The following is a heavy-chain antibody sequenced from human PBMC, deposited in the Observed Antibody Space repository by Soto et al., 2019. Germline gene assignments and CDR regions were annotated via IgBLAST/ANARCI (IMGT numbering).Heavy chain of an antibody. V-gene: IGHV4-39*01. CDR3: ARHGAGTYSPIDY. D-gene: IGHD3-10*01. CDR1: GGSITGTYYY. CDR2: IHYNGRT. J-gene: IGHJ4*02. Sequence: QLQLQESGPGLGKPSETLSLTCTVPGGSITGTYYYWGWIRQSPGKGLEYIGSIHYNGRTYYNPSVQGRGTVSVDASKSQFSLRLVSVTAAATAVYFCARHGAGTYSPIDYWGQGTRVTVSS.